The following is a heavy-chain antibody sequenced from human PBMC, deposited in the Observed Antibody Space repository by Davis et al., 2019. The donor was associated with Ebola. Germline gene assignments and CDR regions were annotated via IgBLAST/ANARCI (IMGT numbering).Heavy chain of an antibody. Sequence: ASVKVSCKASGYTFTSYYMHWVRQAPGQGLEWMGIINPSGGSTSYAQKFQGRVTMTRDTSTSTVYMELSSLRSEDTAVYYCARDRDSSSWYGAEGMDVWGQGTTITVSS. D-gene: IGHD6-13*01. CDR1: GYTFTSYY. J-gene: IGHJ6*02. V-gene: IGHV1-46*01. CDR2: INPSGGST. CDR3: ARDRDSSSWYGAEGMDV.